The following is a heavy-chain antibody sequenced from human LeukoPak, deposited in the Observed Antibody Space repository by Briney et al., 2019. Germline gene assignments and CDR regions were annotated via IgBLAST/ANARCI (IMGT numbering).Heavy chain of an antibody. CDR1: GGSFSSYY. D-gene: IGHD3-10*01. CDR2: MFPSGSP. CDR3: ARAVYGSGSHFFDY. J-gene: IGHJ4*02. V-gene: IGHV4-4*08. Sequence: PSETLSLTCTVSGGSFSSYYWSWLRQPPGKGLEWVGYMFPSGSPSHNPSLKSRVTMSADTSKNQLSLKVNSVTAADTAVYYCARAVYGSGSHFFDYWGQGILVTVSS.